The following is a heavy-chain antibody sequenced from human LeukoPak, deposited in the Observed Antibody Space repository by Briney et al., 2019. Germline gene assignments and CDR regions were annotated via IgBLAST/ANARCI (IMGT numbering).Heavy chain of an antibody. Sequence: GGSLRLSCAASGFTVSSNYMSWVRQAPGKGLEGVSAISGRGGSTYYADSVKGLFTISRDNSKNTLYLQTNNLRAEDTAVYYCAKSGGNVKGYWGQGTLVTVSS. V-gene: IGHV3-23*01. D-gene: IGHD4-23*01. CDR3: AKSGGNVKGY. J-gene: IGHJ4*02. CDR1: GFTVSSNY. CDR2: ISGRGGST.